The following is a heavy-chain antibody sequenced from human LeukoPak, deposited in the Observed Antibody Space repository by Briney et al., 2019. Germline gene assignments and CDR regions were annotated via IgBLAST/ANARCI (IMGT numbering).Heavy chain of an antibody. J-gene: IGHJ4*02. V-gene: IGHV3-23*01. CDR3: ARKRPNYFDY. Sequence: GGSLRLSCAASGFTFSSYAITWVRQAPGKGLEWVSAVSSNGAKTYYADSVKGRFTISRDNYKNMVFLQMNSLRAEDTALYYCARKRPNYFDYWGQGTLVTVSS. CDR2: VSSNGAKT. CDR1: GFTFSSYA.